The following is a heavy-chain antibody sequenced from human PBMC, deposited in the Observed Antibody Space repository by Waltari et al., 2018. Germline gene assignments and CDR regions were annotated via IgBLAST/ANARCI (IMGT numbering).Heavy chain of an antibody. CDR1: GFTFDDYA. Sequence: EVQLVEAGGGLVQPGRSLRLSCAAAGFTFDDYAMHWLRQAPGKGLEWVSGISWNSGSIRYADSVKGRFTISRDNAKNSLYLQMNSLRAEDTALYYCASTGSGSYFNYWGQGTLVTVSS. CDR3: ASTGSGSYFNY. CDR2: ISWNSGSI. J-gene: IGHJ4*02. D-gene: IGHD1-26*01. V-gene: IGHV3-9*01.